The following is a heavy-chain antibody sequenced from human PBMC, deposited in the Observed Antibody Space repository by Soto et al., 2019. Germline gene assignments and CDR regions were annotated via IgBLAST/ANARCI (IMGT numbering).Heavy chain of an antibody. J-gene: IGHJ4*02. CDR3: AKDQGPSIGYGDYSDY. CDR1: GFTFDDYA. D-gene: IGHD4-17*01. V-gene: IGHV3-9*01. CDR2: ISWNSGSI. Sequence: DVQLVESGGGLVQPGRSLRLSCAASGFTFDDYAMHWVRQAPGKGLEWVSGISWNSGSIGYADSVKGRFTISRDNAKNSLYLQMNSLRAEDTALYYCAKDQGPSIGYGDYSDYWGQGTLVTVSS.